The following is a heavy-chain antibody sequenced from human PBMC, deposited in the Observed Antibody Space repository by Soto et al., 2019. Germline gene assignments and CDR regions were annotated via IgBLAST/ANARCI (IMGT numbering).Heavy chain of an antibody. D-gene: IGHD6-19*01. Sequence: QDQLVQSGVEVKKPGASVKVSCKASGYSFTNYGITWVRQAPGQGFERMGWISAYNGNTNYAQKFQGRVTLTTDASTSTAYLELRSLRSDDTAVYYCARDRGVAPPVAGNTHYYYYMDVWCKGTTVTVSS. V-gene: IGHV1-18*01. CDR1: GYSFTNYG. CDR3: ARDRGVAPPVAGNTHYYYYMDV. CDR2: ISAYNGNT. J-gene: IGHJ6*03.